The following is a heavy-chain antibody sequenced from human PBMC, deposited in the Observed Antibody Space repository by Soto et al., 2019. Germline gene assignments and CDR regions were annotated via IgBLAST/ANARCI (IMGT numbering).Heavy chain of an antibody. CDR1: GFSLSTYG. J-gene: IGHJ4*02. CDR2: FSGGSGTT. D-gene: IGHD1-1*01. Sequence: GGSLRLSCAASGFSLSTYGVTWVRQAPGKGLEWVSGFSGGSGTTHYADSVKGRFSITRDNSKNTAHLEMNSLRVEDTAIYYCAKWNGYGDYWGQGTLVTVSS. CDR3: AKWNGYGDY. V-gene: IGHV3-23*01.